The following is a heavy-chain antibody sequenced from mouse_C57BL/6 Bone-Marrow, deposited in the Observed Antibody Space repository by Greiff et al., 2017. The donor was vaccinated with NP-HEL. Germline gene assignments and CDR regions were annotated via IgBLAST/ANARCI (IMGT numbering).Heavy chain of an antibody. CDR1: GFTFSDYG. Sequence: EVKLVESGGGLVKPGGSLKLSCAASGFTFSDYGMHWVRQAPEKGLEWVAYISSGSSTIYFADTVKGRFTISRDNAKNTLFLQMTSRRSEDTAMYYCARPSYYGSFDYWGQGTTLTVSS. J-gene: IGHJ2*01. V-gene: IGHV5-17*01. CDR2: ISSGSSTI. CDR3: ARPSYYGSFDY. D-gene: IGHD1-1*01.